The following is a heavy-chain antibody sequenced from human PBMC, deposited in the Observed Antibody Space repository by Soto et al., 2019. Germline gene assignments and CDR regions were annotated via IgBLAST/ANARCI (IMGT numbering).Heavy chain of an antibody. CDR3: ATVSPLRFFVR. D-gene: IGHD3-3*01. Sequence: GGSLRLSCAASGFTFNNFAMSWVRQAPGKGLEWVATISGSGAVTHYADSVKGRFSISRDSSNSTLSLHTSGLRAEDTAIYYCATVSPLRFFVRWGQGTLVTVSA. J-gene: IGHJ4*02. CDR1: GFTFNNFA. CDR2: ISGSGAVT. V-gene: IGHV3-23*01.